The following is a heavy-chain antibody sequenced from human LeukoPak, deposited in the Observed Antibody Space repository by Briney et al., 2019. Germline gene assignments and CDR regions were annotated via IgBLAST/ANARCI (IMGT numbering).Heavy chain of an antibody. D-gene: IGHD3-22*01. V-gene: IGHV3-23*01. CDR3: AKNYHDSSGYFNWAFDI. Sequence: GGSLRLSCAASGFTFRIYAMTWVRQAPGKGLQWVSAIGASGATFYADSVKGRFTISRDNSRNTLHLQMNSLRTEDTAVYYCAKNYHDSSGYFNWAFDIWGQGTMVTLSS. CDR2: IGASGAT. J-gene: IGHJ3*02. CDR1: GFTFRIYA.